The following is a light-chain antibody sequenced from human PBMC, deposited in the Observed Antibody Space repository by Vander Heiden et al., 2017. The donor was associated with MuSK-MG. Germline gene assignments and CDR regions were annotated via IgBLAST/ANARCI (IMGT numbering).Light chain of an antibody. Sequence: EIVLTQSPGTLSLSPGERATLSCRASQSVSSSYLAWYQQKPGQAPRLLIYGASSRATGIPDRFSGSGYGTDFTLTISRREPEDFAVYYCQQDGSSPSLTFGGGTKVEIK. CDR2: GAS. CDR1: QSVSSSY. CDR3: QQDGSSPSLT. J-gene: IGKJ4*01. V-gene: IGKV3-20*01.